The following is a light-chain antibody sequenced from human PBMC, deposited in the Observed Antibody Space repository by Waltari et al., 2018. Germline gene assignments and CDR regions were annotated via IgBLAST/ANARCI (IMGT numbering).Light chain of an antibody. CDR3: QQYGSSPLT. J-gene: IGKJ4*01. CDR2: GAS. Sequence: EIVLTQSPGTLSLSPGERVTLSCRASQNIRSGYLAWYQQKPGQAPRLLIFGASSRASGVPDRFSGSGSVTGFVLTITRVDPEDCAVYYCQQYGSSPLTFGGGTKVEIK. V-gene: IGKV3-20*01. CDR1: QNIRSGY.